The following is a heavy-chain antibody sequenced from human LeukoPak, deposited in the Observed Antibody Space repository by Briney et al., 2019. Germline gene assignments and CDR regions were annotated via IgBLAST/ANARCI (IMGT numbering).Heavy chain of an antibody. CDR3: ARDLKGSFVYYGSGSYFNWFDP. CDR2: ISSSGSTI. CDR1: GFTFSDYY. J-gene: IGHJ5*02. V-gene: IGHV3-11*01. D-gene: IGHD3-10*01. Sequence: GGSLRLSCAASGFTFSDYYMSWIRQAPGKGLEWVSYISSSGSTIYYADSEKGRFTISRDNAKNSLYLQMNSLRAEDTAVYYCARDLKGSFVYYGSGSYFNWFDPWGQGTLVTVSS.